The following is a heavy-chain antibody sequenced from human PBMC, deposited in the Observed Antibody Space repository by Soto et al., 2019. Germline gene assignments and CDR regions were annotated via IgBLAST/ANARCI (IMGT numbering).Heavy chain of an antibody. Sequence: SETLSLTCTVSGGSISSSSYYWGWIRQPPGKGLEWIGSIYYSGSTYYNPSHKSRVTISVDTSKNQFSLKLSSVTAADTAVYYCARLNPGYSSSWYSLDYWGQGTLVTVSS. D-gene: IGHD6-13*01. CDR3: ARLNPGYSSSWYSLDY. J-gene: IGHJ4*02. V-gene: IGHV4-39*01. CDR2: IYYSGST. CDR1: GGSISSSSYY.